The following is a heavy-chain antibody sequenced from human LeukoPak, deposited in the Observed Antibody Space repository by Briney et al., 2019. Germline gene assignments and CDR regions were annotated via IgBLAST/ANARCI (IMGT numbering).Heavy chain of an antibody. CDR1: GYTFTTYD. D-gene: IGHD2/OR15-2a*01. CDR2: MSPSSGNT. V-gene: IGHV1-8*03. CDR3: ARTKSDQSEIYN. Sequence: ASVKVSCKASGYTFTTYDINWVRQAAGQGLEWMGWMSPSSGNTGYGQKFQGRLTFTRDTSTNTAYMELSSLRSDDTAVYFCARTKSDQSEIYNWGQGTLVIVSS. J-gene: IGHJ4*02.